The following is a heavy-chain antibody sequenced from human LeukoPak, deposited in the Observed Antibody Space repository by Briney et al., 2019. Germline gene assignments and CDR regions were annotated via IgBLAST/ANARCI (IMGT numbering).Heavy chain of an antibody. CDR1: GFIVSGNY. V-gene: IGHV3-66*01. CDR3: ARAPFRGYSTGWYRYFDY. J-gene: IGHJ4*02. D-gene: IGHD6-19*01. CDR2: IYSGGRA. Sequence: PGGSLRLSCAASGFIVSGNYMSWVRQAPGKGLEWVSVIYSGGRAYYADSVKGRFTISRDSSENTLFLQMDSLRAEDTAVYYCARAPFRGYSTGWYRYFDYWGQGTLVSVSS.